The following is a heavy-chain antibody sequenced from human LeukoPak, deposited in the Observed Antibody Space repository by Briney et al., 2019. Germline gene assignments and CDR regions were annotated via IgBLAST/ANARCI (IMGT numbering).Heavy chain of an antibody. J-gene: IGHJ4*02. V-gene: IGHV1-18*01. CDR3: ASRKLGNDY. D-gene: IGHD7-27*01. CDR2: ISAYNGNT. CDR1: GYTFTSYA. Sequence: ASVKVSCKASGYTFTSYAMNWVRQAPGQGLEWMGWISAYNGNTNYAQKLQGRVTMTTDTSTSTAYMELRSLRSDDTAVYYCASRKLGNDYWGQGTLVTVSS.